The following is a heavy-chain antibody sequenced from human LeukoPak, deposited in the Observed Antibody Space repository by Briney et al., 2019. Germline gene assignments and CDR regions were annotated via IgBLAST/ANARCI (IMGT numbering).Heavy chain of an antibody. D-gene: IGHD3-10*01. V-gene: IGHV3-23*01. J-gene: IGHJ5*02. CDR3: AKDLGLRKYYYGSDLDP. CDR1: GFTFSSYA. CDR2: ISGSGGST. Sequence: GGSLRLSCAASGFTFSSYAMSWVRQAPEKGLEWVSAISGSGGSTYYADSVKGRFTISRDNSKNTLYLRMNSLRAEDTAVYYCAKDLGLRKYYYGSDLDPWGQGTLVTVSS.